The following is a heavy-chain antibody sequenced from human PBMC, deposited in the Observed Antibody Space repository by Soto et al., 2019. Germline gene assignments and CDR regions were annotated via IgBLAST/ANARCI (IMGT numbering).Heavy chain of an antibody. V-gene: IGHV3-7*01. CDR3: ARVSASGRGWDA. CDR2: IKQDGSEE. CDR1: GFTFSSYW. J-gene: IGHJ6*02. Sequence: EVQLVESGGGLVQPGGSLRLSCVDSGFTFSSYWMSWVRQAPVKGLEWVGNIKQDGSEENYVDSVKGRFTISRDNAKKSMYLQMNSLRVADTAVSSCARVSASGRGWDAWGQGTTVVVSS. D-gene: IGHD3-10*01.